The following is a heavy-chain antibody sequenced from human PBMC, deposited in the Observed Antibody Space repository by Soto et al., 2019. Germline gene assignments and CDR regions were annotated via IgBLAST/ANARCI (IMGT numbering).Heavy chain of an antibody. V-gene: IGHV3-30*18. CDR3: AKDKGVFNWATSYFDY. Sequence: GGSLRLSCEASGFTFSSYWMSWIRQAPGKGLGWVALTSYDGNNEYYTDSVKGRFTISRDNSKNTLFLQMNSPRPEDTAVYYCAKDKGVFNWATSYFDYWGQGALVTVSS. CDR1: GFTFSSYW. J-gene: IGHJ4*02. CDR2: TSYDGNNE. D-gene: IGHD1-1*01.